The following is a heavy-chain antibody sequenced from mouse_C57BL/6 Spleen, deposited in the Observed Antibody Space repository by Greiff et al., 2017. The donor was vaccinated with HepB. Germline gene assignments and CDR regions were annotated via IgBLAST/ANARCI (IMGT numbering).Heavy chain of an antibody. Sequence: EVQVVESGGDLVKPGGSLKLSCAASGFTFSSYGMSWVRQTPDKRLEWVATISSGGSYTYYPDSVKGRLPISRDNAKNTLYLQMSSLKSEDTAMYYCARRSKQGFAYWGQGTLVTVSA. CDR2: ISSGGSYT. J-gene: IGHJ3*01. CDR3: ARRSKQGFAY. V-gene: IGHV5-6*01. CDR1: GFTFSSYG. D-gene: IGHD2-5*01.